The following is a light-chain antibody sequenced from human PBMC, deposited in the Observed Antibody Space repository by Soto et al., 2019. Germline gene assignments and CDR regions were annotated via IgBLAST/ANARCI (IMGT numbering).Light chain of an antibody. CDR2: TNN. CDR3: AAWDDSLNGPV. J-gene: IGLJ2*01. Sequence: QSVLTQPPSASGAPGQRVTISCSGSSSTIGRNTVNWYRQLPGTAPKLLIFTNNQPPSGVPDRCSGSKSGTSPALAISGRQSEDEADYYCAAWDDSLNGPVFGGGTKLTVL. CDR1: SSTIGRNT. V-gene: IGLV1-44*01.